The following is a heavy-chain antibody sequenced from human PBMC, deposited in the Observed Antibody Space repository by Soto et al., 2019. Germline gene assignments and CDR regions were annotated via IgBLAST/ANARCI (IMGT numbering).Heavy chain of an antibody. V-gene: IGHV1-2*04. Sequence: GASVKVSCKASGYSFTDYHIHWVRQAPGQGLEWLGRINPKSGGTSTAQKFQGWVTMTTDTSISTASMELTRLTSDDTAIYYCAREMGVIGAPGYTWFDPWGQGALVTVSS. CDR2: INPKSGGT. D-gene: IGHD1-26*01. CDR3: AREMGVIGAPGYTWFDP. J-gene: IGHJ5*02. CDR1: GYSFTDYH.